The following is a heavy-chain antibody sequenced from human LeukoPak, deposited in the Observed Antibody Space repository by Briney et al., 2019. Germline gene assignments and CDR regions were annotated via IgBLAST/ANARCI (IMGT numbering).Heavy chain of an antibody. V-gene: IGHV4-34*01. CDR1: GGSFSGYY. CDR2: INHSGST. D-gene: IGHD6-19*01. J-gene: IGHJ3*02. CDR3: ARGPAGDGAFDI. Sequence: SETLSLTCAVYGGSFSGYYWSWIRQPPGKGLEGIGEINHSGSTNYNPSLKCRVTISVDTSKNQFSLKLSSVTAADTAVYYCARGPAGDGAFDIWGQGTMVTVSS.